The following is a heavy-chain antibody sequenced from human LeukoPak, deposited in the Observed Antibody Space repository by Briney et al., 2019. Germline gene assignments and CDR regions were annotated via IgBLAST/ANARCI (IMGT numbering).Heavy chain of an antibody. CDR3: ARTLSRLNHYGDSAADS. D-gene: IGHD4-17*01. CDR1: GYTFTGYY. CDR2: IIPIFGTA. V-gene: IGHV1-69*05. J-gene: IGHJ4*02. Sequence: GASVKVSCKASGYTFTGYYMHWVRQAPGQGLEWMGGIIPIFGTANYAQKFQGRVTITTDESTSTAYMELSSLRSEDTAVYYCARTLSRLNHYGDSAADSWGQGTLVTVSS.